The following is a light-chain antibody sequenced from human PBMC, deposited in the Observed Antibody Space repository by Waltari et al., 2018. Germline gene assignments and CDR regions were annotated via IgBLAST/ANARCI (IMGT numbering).Light chain of an antibody. Sequence: QSALTQPASVSGSPGQSTTISRTGTSSDIGPSNYVSWYQQHPGKAPKIMIYEVTKRPSGVSDRFSGSKSGNTASLTISGLQSEDEADYYCCSYTISDTYVFGTGTKVTVL. CDR2: EVT. CDR1: SSDIGPSNY. CDR3: CSYTISDTYV. V-gene: IGLV2-14*01. J-gene: IGLJ1*01.